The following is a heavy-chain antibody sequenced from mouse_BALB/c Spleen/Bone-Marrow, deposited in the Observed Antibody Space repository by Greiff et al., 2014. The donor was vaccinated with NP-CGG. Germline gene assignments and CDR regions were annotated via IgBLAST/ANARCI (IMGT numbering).Heavy chain of an antibody. CDR1: GFSLTSYG. CDR2: IWAGGST. CDR3: ASPNAWFAY. J-gene: IGHJ3*01. V-gene: IGHV2-9*02. Sequence: VMLVESGPGLVAPSQSLSITCTVSGFSLTSYGVHWVRQPPGKGLEWLGVIWAGGSTNYNSALMSRLSISKDNSKSQVFLKMNSRQTDDTAMYYCASPNAWFAYWGQGTLVTVSA.